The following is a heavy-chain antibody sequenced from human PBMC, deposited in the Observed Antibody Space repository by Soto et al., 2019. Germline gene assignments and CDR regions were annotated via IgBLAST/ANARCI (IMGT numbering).Heavy chain of an antibody. Sequence: PSETLSLTCTVSGGSISIDYWSWIRQPPGKGLEWIGYISYSGSTNYNPSLKSLVTISVDTSKNQFSLKLSSVTAADTAVYYCARVLTGSSLFDYWGQGTLVTVSS. V-gene: IGHV4-59*01. CDR2: ISYSGST. CDR1: GGSISIDY. CDR3: ARVLTGSSLFDY. J-gene: IGHJ4*02. D-gene: IGHD1-26*01.